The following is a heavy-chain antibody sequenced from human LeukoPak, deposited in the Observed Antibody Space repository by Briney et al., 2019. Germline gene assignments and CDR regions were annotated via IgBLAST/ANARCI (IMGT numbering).Heavy chain of an antibody. CDR3: AKGIQNTGSRSRYFDL. Sequence: VGSLRLSSAASGFTFSGYAMSWVRQAPGKGLGCGSAISGSGGSTYYADSVKGRFTISRDNSKNTMYLQMNSLRAEDTAVYDCAKGIQNTGSRSRYFDLWGRGTLVTVSS. J-gene: IGHJ2*01. V-gene: IGHV3-23*01. CDR1: GFTFSGYA. CDR2: ISGSGGST. D-gene: IGHD4-17*01.